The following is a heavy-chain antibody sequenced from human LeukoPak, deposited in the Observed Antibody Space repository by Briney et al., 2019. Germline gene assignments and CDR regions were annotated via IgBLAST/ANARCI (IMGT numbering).Heavy chain of an antibody. CDR2: INPNSGDT. V-gene: IGHV1-2*02. J-gene: IGHJ3*02. D-gene: IGHD6-13*01. CDR3: ARRKAAAAGRDAFDI. CDR1: GYAFTGYY. Sequence: ASVKVSCKTSGYAFTGYYIHWVRLVPGQGLEWMGWINPNSGDTHYAQKFQGRVTMTRDTSISTAYMELSRLRSDDTAVYYCARRKAAAAGRDAFDIWGQGTMVTVSS.